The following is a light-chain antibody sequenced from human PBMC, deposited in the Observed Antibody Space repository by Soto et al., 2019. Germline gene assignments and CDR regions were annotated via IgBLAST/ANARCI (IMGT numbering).Light chain of an antibody. J-gene: IGKJ1*01. CDR1: QSVSNNY. Sequence: EIVLTQSPGTLSLSPGERAPLSCRASQSVSNNYLAWYQQKPGQAPRLLIYGASSRATGIPDRFSGSGSGTDFTLTISRLEPEDFAVYYCQQYGSSPPTFGQGTKVDIK. CDR3: QQYGSSPPT. V-gene: IGKV3-20*01. CDR2: GAS.